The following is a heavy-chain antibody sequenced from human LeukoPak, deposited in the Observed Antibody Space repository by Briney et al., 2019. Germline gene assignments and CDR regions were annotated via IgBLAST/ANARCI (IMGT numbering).Heavy chain of an antibody. Sequence: GGSLRLSCAASGFTFSSYAMSWVRQAPGKGLEWVSAISGSGGFTYYADSVKGRFTISRDNSKNTLYLQMNSLGAEDTAVYYCAKVKGEVIGAFDIWGQGTMVTVSS. CDR2: ISGSGGFT. CDR1: GFTFSSYA. D-gene: IGHD3-16*01. V-gene: IGHV3-23*01. J-gene: IGHJ3*02. CDR3: AKVKGEVIGAFDI.